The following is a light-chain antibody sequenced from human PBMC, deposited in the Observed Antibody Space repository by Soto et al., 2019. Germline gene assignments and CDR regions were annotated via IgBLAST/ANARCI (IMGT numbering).Light chain of an antibody. CDR1: QSVSSY. J-gene: IGKJ1*01. CDR2: DAS. CDR3: QQRSNWPPWT. V-gene: IGKV3-11*01. Sequence: EIVLTQSPATLSLSPGERATLSCRASQSVSSYLAWYQQKPGQAPRLLIYDASNRAHGIPARFSGSGSGTDFTLTISSLEPEDFAVYYCQQRSNWPPWTFGQGTKVEIK.